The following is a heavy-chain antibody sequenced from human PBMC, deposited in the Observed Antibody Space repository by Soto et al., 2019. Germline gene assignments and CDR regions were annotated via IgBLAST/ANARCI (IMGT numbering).Heavy chain of an antibody. CDR2: IIPIFGTA. V-gene: IGHV1-69*13. D-gene: IGHD5-18*01. J-gene: IGHJ4*02. CDR3: ARSGDTAMVSTFDY. Sequence: AASVKVSCKASGGTFSSYAISWVRQAPGQGLEWMGGIIPIFGTANYAQKFQGRVTITADESTSTAYMELSSLRSEDTAVYYCARSGDTAMVSTFDYWGQGTLVTVS. CDR1: GGTFSSYA.